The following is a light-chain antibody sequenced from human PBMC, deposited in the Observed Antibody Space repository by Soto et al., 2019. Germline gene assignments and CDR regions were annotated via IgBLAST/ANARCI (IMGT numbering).Light chain of an antibody. V-gene: IGKV3-15*01. CDR2: GAS. J-gene: IGKJ1*01. CDR1: QSVSSN. CDR3: QQYEAVVT. Sequence: EIVMTQSPATLSVSPGERATLSCRASQSVSSNLAWYQQKPGQAPRLLIYGASTRATGIPARFSGSGSGTEFILTISSLQSEDVAVYYCQQYEAVVTSGQGTKVDIK.